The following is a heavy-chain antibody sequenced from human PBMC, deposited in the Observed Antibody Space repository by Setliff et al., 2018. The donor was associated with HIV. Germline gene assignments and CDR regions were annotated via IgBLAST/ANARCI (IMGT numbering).Heavy chain of an antibody. J-gene: IGHJ4*02. CDR3: ARGRAEGRIADPAGIRD. D-gene: IGHD6-13*01. Sequence: ASVKVSCKASGYTFTSYGISWVRQAPGQGLEWMGWISAYNGNTNYAQKLQGWVTMTRDTSISTAYMELSRLRSDDTAVYYCARGRAEGRIADPAGIRDWGQGTLVTVSS. V-gene: IGHV1-18*01. CDR2: ISAYNGNT. CDR1: GYTFTSYG.